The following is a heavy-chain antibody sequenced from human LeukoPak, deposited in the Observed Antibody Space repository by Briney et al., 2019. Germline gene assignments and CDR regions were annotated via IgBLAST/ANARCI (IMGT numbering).Heavy chain of an antibody. CDR1: GASINSYW. CDR2: IHHSGGT. Sequence: SETLSLTCSVSGASINSYWWSWIRPPPGRGLEWIAYIHHSGGTNYNPSLKSRVTISLDTSKNQVSLMLTSVTAADTAVYFCATHALFDSDNYSSSFDPWGQGTLVTVSS. D-gene: IGHD5/OR15-5a*01. CDR3: ATHALFDSDNYSSSFDP. J-gene: IGHJ5*02. V-gene: IGHV4-59*08.